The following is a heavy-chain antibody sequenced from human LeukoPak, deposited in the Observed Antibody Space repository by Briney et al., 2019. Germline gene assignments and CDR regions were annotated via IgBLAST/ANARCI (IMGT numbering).Heavy chain of an antibody. CDR1: GFTFSSYA. CDR3: AKGPSYSSSWYYLF. Sequence: GGSLRLSCAASGFTFSSYAMSWVRQAPGKGLEWVSAISGSGGSTYYADSVKGRFTISRDNSKNTLYLQMNSLRAEDTAVYYCAKGPSYSSSWYYLFWGQGTLVTVSS. V-gene: IGHV3-23*01. J-gene: IGHJ4*02. CDR2: ISGSGGST. D-gene: IGHD6-13*01.